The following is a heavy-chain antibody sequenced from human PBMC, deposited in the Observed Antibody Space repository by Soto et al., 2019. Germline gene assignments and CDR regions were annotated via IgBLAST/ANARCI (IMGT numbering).Heavy chain of an antibody. V-gene: IGHV4-61*01. CDR2: FYDSGST. Sequence: PSETLSLTCTVSGGSVSSGSYYWSWIRQPPGRGLEWIGYFYDSGSTYYNPSLKSRVTMSLDTSTNQFSLKLSSVTAADTAVYYCAREEPDYSCTLVYWGQGILVTVSS. CDR1: GGSVSSGSYY. CDR3: AREEPDYSCTLVY. D-gene: IGHD4-4*01. J-gene: IGHJ4*02.